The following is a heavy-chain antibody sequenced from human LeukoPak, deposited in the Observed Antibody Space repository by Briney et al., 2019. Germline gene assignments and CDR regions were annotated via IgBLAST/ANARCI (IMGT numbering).Heavy chain of an antibody. Sequence: SETLSLTCGVSGGSISNTNWWSWVRQPPGQGLGWIGEISLTGLTHYNPSLESRVTVSLDKSENHISPKLTSVTAADTAVYYCAREGGPYRPLDYSGQGTLVTVAS. V-gene: IGHV4-4*02. CDR1: GGSISNTNW. CDR2: ISLTGLT. CDR3: AREGGPYRPLDY. J-gene: IGHJ4*02.